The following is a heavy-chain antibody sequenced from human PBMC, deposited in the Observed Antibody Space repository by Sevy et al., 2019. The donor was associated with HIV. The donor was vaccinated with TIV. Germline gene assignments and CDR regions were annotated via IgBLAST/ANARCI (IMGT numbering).Heavy chain of an antibody. V-gene: IGHV3-21*01. CDR3: ASRYCSGGSCYENWFDP. CDR2: ISSSSSYI. Sequence: GGSLRLSCAASGFTFSSYGMHWVRQAPGKGLEWVSSISSSSSYIYYADSVKGRFTISRDNAKNSLYLQMNSLRAEGTAVYYCASRYCSGGSCYENWFDPWGQGTLVTVSS. J-gene: IGHJ5*02. CDR1: GFTFSSYG. D-gene: IGHD2-15*01.